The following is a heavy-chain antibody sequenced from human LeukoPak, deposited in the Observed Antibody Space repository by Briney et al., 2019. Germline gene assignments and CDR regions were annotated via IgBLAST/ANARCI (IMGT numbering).Heavy chain of an antibody. D-gene: IGHD1-26*01. J-gene: IGHJ4*02. CDR3: AKDLLY. V-gene: IGHV3-23*01. Sequence: GGSLRLSCAASGFTFSSYGMSWVRQAPGKGLEWVSAIGGSGTSTFYGDSVKGRFTISRDNSKNTVYLQMNRLRAEDTAVYYCAKDLLYWGQGTLVTVSP. CDR1: GFTFSSYG. CDR2: IGGSGTST.